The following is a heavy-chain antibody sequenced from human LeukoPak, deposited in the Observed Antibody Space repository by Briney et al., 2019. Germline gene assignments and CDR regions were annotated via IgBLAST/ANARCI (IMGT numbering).Heavy chain of an antibody. J-gene: IGHJ6*03. CDR3: ARGVVPAANDYYYYMDA. Sequence: GASVKVSCKASGYTFTGYYMHWVRQAPGQGLEWMGWINPNSGGTNYAQKFQGRVTMTRDTSISTAYMELSRLRSDDTAVYYCARGVVPAANDYYYYMDAWGKGTTVTVSS. CDR2: INPNSGGT. V-gene: IGHV1-2*02. D-gene: IGHD2-2*01. CDR1: GYTFTGYY.